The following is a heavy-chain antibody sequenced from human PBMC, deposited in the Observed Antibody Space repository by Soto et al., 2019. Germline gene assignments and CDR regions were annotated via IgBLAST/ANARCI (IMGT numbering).Heavy chain of an antibody. CDR1: GFTFSSYS. Sequence: EVQLVESGGGLVKPGGSLRLSCAASGFTFSSYSMNWVRQAPGKGLEWVSSISASSSYIYYADSLKGRFTISRDNAKKSLYLQMNSLRAEDTAVFYCARHYAYGYYPPMDVWGKGTTVTVSS. CDR2: ISASSSYI. V-gene: IGHV3-21*01. CDR3: ARHYAYGYYPPMDV. D-gene: IGHD4-17*01. J-gene: IGHJ6*04.